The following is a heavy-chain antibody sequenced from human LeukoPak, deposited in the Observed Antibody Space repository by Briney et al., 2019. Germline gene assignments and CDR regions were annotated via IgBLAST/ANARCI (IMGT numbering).Heavy chain of an antibody. CDR1: GYTFTSYG. CDR2: ISAYNGST. Sequence: GASVKVSCKASGYTFTSYGISWVRQAPGQGLEWMGWISAYNGSTNYAQKLQGRVTMTTDTSTSTAYMELRSLRSDDTAVYCCARDISSGWWSAYDYWGQGTLVTVSS. V-gene: IGHV1-18*01. CDR3: ARDISSGWWSAYDY. D-gene: IGHD6-19*01. J-gene: IGHJ4*02.